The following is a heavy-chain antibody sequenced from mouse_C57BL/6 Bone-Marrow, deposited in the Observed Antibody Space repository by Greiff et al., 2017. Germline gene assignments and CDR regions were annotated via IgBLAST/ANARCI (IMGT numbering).Heavy chain of an antibody. D-gene: IGHD1-1*01. CDR1: GYAFSSSW. V-gene: IGHV1-82*01. Sequence: VQLQQSGPELVKPGASVKISCKASGYAFSSSWMHWVKQRPGKGLEWIGRIYPGDGDTNYNGKFKGKATLTADKSSSTAYMQLSSLTSEDSAVYFCAILIGAMDYWGQGTAVTVSS. J-gene: IGHJ4*01. CDR2: IYPGDGDT. CDR3: AILIGAMDY.